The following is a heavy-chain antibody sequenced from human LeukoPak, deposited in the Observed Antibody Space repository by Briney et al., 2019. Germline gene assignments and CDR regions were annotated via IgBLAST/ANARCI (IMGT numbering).Heavy chain of an antibody. CDR1: GGSITSDIFY. CDR2: IHKSRGT. J-gene: IGHJ5*02. D-gene: IGHD4-23*01. CDR3: GKVGGNSNS. Sequence: PSGTLSLTCTVSGGSITSDIFYWKWIRQHPGGGLEWLGSIHKSRGTSYNPSHERRLNISMDTSENPFFLKMNYVTAADTAMYYCGKVGGNSNSWGQGTLVTVSS. V-gene: IGHV4-31*03.